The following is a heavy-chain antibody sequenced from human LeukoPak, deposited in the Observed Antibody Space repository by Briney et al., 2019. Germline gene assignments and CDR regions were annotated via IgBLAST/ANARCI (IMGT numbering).Heavy chain of an antibody. V-gene: IGHV1-18*01. CDR2: ISAYNGNT. CDR1: GYTFTSYG. D-gene: IGHD2-21*02. Sequence: ASVKVSCKASGYTFTSYGISWVRQAPGQGLEWMGWISAYNGNTNYAQKLQGRVTMTTDTSTSTACMELRSLRSDDTAVYYCARVASARTATSDYWGQGTLVTVSS. CDR3: ARVASARTATSDY. J-gene: IGHJ4*02.